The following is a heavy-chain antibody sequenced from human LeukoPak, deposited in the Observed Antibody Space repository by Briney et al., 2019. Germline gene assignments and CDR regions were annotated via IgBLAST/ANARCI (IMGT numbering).Heavy chain of an antibody. CDR2: IYPGDSDT. J-gene: IGHJ6*03. D-gene: IGHD2-21*02. CDR1: GYSFTSYW. V-gene: IGHV5-51*01. CDR3: ARQLGVTHTSVMDV. Sequence: GESLKLSCQGSGYSFTSYWIGWVRQMPGKGLEWMGTIYPGDSDTSYSPSFQGQVTISADKSVSTAYLQWSSLKASDTAMYYCARQLGVTHTSVMDVWGKGTTVTVSS.